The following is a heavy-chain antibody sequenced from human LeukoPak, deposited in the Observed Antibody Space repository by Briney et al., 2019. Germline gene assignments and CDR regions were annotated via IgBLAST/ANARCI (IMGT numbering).Heavy chain of an antibody. CDR2: IYPGDSDT. Sequence: GESLKISCKGSGYSFTSYWIGWVRQMPGKGLEWMGIIYPGDSDTRYSPSFQGQVTISADKSISTAYLQWSSLKASDTAMYYCARLVGYCSGGSCYHFDYWGQGTLVTVPP. D-gene: IGHD2-15*01. CDR1: GYSFTSYW. CDR3: ARLVGYCSGGSCYHFDY. V-gene: IGHV5-51*01. J-gene: IGHJ4*02.